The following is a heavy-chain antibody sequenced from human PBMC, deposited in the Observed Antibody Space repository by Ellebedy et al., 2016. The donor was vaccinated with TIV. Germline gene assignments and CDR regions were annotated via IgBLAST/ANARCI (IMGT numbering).Heavy chain of an antibody. J-gene: IGHJ6*02. CDR2: IWYDGSNK. V-gene: IGHV3-30*02. CDR3: AKVPRGSSPDPDV. CDR1: EFTFSSYG. Sequence: GGSLRLSCAASEFTFSSYGMHWVRQAPGKGLEWVAVIWYDGSNKYYADSVKGRFTISRDNSKNTLYLQMNSLRAEDTAVYYCAKVPRGSSPDPDVWGQGTTVTVSS. D-gene: IGHD3-16*01.